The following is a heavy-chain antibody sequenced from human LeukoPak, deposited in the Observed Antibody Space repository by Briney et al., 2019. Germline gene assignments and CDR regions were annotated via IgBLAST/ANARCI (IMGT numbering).Heavy chain of an antibody. CDR2: MNPNSGNT. D-gene: IGHD1-7*01. CDR1: GYTFTSYD. CDR3: ARQTGTADY. Sequence: EASVKVSCKASGYTFTSYDINWVRQAPGQGLEWMGWMNPNSGNTDYAQKFQGRVTMTRNTSISTAYMELSSLRSEDTAVYYCARQTGTADYWGQGTLVTVSS. V-gene: IGHV1-8*01. J-gene: IGHJ4*02.